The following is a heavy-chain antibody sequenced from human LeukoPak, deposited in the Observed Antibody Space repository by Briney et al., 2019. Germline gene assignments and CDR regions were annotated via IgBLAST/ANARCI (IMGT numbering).Heavy chain of an antibody. Sequence: SETLSLTCIVSSGSISSYYWSWIRQPPGKGLEWIGYIYYSGNTNYNPSLKSRVTISVDTSKNQFSLKLSSVTAADTAVYYCARENYSSGWYGIIDYWGQGTLVTVSS. CDR2: IYYSGNT. V-gene: IGHV4-59*01. CDR3: ARENYSSGWYGIIDY. J-gene: IGHJ4*02. CDR1: SGSISSYY. D-gene: IGHD6-19*01.